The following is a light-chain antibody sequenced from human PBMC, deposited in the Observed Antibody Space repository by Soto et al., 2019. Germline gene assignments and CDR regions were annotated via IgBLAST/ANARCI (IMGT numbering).Light chain of an antibody. CDR2: KAS. V-gene: IGKV1-5*03. CDR1: QTVVSW. J-gene: IGKJ1*01. Sequence: DIQMTQSPSTLSGSVGDRVTITCRASQTVVSWLAWYQQKPGKAPKLXIYKASTLTSGVPSMFSGSGSGTEFTLTISSLQPDDFATYYCQHYNSYPEAFGQGTQVDIK. CDR3: QHYNSYPEA.